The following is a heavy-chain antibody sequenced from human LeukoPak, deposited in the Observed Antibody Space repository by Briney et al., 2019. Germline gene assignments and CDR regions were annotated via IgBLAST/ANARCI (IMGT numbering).Heavy chain of an antibody. D-gene: IGHD2-8*01. V-gene: IGHV1-2*02. CDR2: VNPNTGVT. J-gene: IGHJ4*02. CDR3: ARGLKSCINGVCYDRD. CDR1: GYTFTAYY. Sequence: EASVRVSCKTSGYTFTAYYMHWVRQAPGQGLEWMGWVNPNTGVTNYAQKFQGRVTMTRDTSISTAYMELSRLRSDDTAVYYCARGLKSCINGVCYDRDWGQGTLVTVSS.